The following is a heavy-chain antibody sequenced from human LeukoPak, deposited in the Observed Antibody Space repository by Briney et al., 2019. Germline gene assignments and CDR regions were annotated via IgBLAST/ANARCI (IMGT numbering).Heavy chain of an antibody. J-gene: IGHJ4*02. V-gene: IGHV1-69*04. CDR3: ASTGSSGLPTNDY. D-gene: IGHD3-22*01. CDR2: IIPIFGIA. CDR1: GGTFSSYA. Sequence: SVKVSCKASGGTFSSYAISWVRQAPGQGLEWMGRIIPIFGIANYAQKFQGRVTITADKSTSTAYMELSSLRSEDTAVYYCASTGSSGLPTNDYWGQGTLVTVSS.